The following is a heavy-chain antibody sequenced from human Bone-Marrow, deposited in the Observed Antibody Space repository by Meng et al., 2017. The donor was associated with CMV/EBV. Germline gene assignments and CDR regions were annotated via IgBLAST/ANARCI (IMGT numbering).Heavy chain of an antibody. J-gene: IGHJ3*01. CDR1: GFTFSDHY. Sequence: GESLKISCAGSGFTFSDHYIDWVRQAPGKGLEWVGRVGNKASRYTSEYSASVTGRFTFSRGDSEKSLFLQMHSLKTEDTAIYYCTKGYSGIDIYAFDVWGPGTMVTV. CDR2: VGNKASRYTS. V-gene: IGHV3-72*01. D-gene: IGHD5-12*01. CDR3: TKGYSGIDIYAFDV.